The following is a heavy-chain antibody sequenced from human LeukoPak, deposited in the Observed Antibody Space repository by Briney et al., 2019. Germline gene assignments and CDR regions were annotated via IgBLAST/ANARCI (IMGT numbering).Heavy chain of an antibody. CDR1: GYTVTGYY. CDR3: ARRAVVGPILDYYYMDV. CDR2: MSAYNSNT. J-gene: IGHJ6*03. Sequence: ASVKLSCKASGYTVTGYYMHWVRQAPGQGLEWMGGMSAYNSNTNYAQKIQGRVTMTTDSTTSTAYTELRSLRTDDTAVDYCARRAVVGPILDYYYMDVWGKGTTVTVSS. D-gene: IGHD1-1*01. V-gene: IGHV1-18*04.